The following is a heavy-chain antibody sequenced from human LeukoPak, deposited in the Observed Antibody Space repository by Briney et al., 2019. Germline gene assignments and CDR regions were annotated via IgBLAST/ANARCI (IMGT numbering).Heavy chain of an antibody. Sequence: GGSLRLSCAASGFTFSSYGMSWVRQAPGKGLEWVSAISGSGCSTYYADSVKGRFTISRDNSKNTLYLQMNSLRAEDTAVYYSVRVHVPKNYYGSGSYASDYYMDVWGKGTTVTISS. D-gene: IGHD3-10*01. J-gene: IGHJ6*03. CDR1: GFTFSSYG. V-gene: IGHV3-23*01. CDR3: VRVHVPKNYYGSGSYASDYYMDV. CDR2: ISGSGCST.